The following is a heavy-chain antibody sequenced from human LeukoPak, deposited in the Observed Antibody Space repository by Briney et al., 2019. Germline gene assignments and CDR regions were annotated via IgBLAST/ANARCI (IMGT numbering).Heavy chain of an antibody. D-gene: IGHD2-8*01. CDR3: ARDRYCTNGVCPVYYYYGMDV. CDR2: ISAYNGNT. Sequence: ASVKVSCKACGYTFTSYGISWVRQAPGQGLEWMGWISAYNGNTNYAQKLQGRVTMTTDTSTSTAYMELRSLRSDDTAVYYCARDRYCTNGVCPVYYYYGMDVWGQGTTVTVSS. J-gene: IGHJ6*02. V-gene: IGHV1-18*01. CDR1: GYTFTSYG.